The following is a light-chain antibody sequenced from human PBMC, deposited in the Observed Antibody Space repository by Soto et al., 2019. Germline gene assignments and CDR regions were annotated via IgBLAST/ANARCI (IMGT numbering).Light chain of an antibody. CDR1: QSTSTY. Sequence: DIQMTQSPSSLSASVGDRVTITCRASQSTSTYLNWYQQKPGKAPKLLIYAASDLQSGVPSRFSGSGSGTDFTLTISSLQPEDFATYYCQQSYSTLLITFGQGTRLEIK. V-gene: IGKV1-39*01. CDR2: AAS. CDR3: QQSYSTLLIT. J-gene: IGKJ5*01.